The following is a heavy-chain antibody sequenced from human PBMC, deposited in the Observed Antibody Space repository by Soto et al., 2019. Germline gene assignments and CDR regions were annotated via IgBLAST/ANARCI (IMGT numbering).Heavy chain of an antibody. CDR3: ARGRGVGDVPIAVAGLPGY. CDR1: GYTFTSYG. J-gene: IGHJ4*02. Sequence: ASVKVSCKASGYTFTSYGISWVRQAPGQGLEWMGWISAYNGNTNYAQKLQGRVTMTTDTSTSTAYMELRSLRSDDTAVYYCARGRGVGDVPIAVAGLPGYWGQGTLVTVSS. D-gene: IGHD6-19*01. V-gene: IGHV1-18*01. CDR2: ISAYNGNT.